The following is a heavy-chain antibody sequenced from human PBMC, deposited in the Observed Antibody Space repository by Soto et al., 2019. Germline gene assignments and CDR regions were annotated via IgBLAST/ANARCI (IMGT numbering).Heavy chain of an antibody. V-gene: IGHV2-70*13. J-gene: IGHJ6*02. D-gene: IGHD2-2*02. Sequence: EAGTTLVNPTETLTLTCTFSGFSLTSPGMCVSWIRQSPGKALEWLALIERDDDDKYYSTALKARLTISKDTRKNQVVLTMANMDPADTATYYCARAIRGPRRFNGMDVWGQGTTVTVSS. CDR1: GFSLTSPGMC. CDR2: IERDDDDK. CDR3: ARAIRGPRRFNGMDV.